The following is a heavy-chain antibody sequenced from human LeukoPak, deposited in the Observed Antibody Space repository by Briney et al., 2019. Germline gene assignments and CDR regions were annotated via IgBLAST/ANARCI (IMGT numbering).Heavy chain of an antibody. V-gene: IGHV3-21*01. CDR2: ISGTSRSTYI. CDR3: ARPSINDYGDFGY. Sequence: GGSLRLSCAASGFTFSTYNMHWVRQAPGKGLEWVSSISGTSRSTYIYYADSVKGRFTISRDNAENSLYLQKNSLRAEDTAVYYCARPSINDYGDFGYWGQGTLVTVSS. J-gene: IGHJ4*02. D-gene: IGHD4-17*01. CDR1: GFTFSTYN.